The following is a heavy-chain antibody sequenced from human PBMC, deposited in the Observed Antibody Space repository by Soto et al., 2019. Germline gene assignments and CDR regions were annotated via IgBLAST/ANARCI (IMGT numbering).Heavy chain of an antibody. CDR2: ISYDGSNK. V-gene: IGHV3-30-3*01. CDR1: GFPFSSYS. Sequence: GRSLRLSCAASGFPFSSYSMHWVRQAPGKGLEWVAVISYDGSNKYYADSVKGRFTVSRDNARNSLYLQMNTLRAEDTAVYYCVRDFWGFGDYWGQGVLVTVSS. D-gene: IGHD7-27*01. J-gene: IGHJ4*02. CDR3: VRDFWGFGDY.